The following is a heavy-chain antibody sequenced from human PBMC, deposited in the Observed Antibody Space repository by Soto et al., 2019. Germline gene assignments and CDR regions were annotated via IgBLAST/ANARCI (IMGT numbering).Heavy chain of an antibody. CDR3: ARHRYVAYSYYIDV. CDR2: IFYRGNT. D-gene: IGHD5-12*01. Sequence: QLQLQESGPGLVKPSETLSLTCTVSGGSFSSTNSYWGWIRQPPGKGLEWIGSIFYRGNTYYNPSLKSRVTVSVDTSRTQFSLKLSSVTAADTAVYYCARHRYVAYSYYIDVWGKGTTVPVSS. CDR1: GGSFSSTNSY. J-gene: IGHJ6*03. V-gene: IGHV4-39*01.